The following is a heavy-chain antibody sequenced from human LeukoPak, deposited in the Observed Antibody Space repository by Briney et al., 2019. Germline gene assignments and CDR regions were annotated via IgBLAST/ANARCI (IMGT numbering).Heavy chain of an antibody. J-gene: IGHJ3*02. D-gene: IGHD3-10*01. CDR2: ISGGST. CDR1: GFTVSSNE. CDR3: ARGTNYYGSGPGDI. V-gene: IGHV3-38-3*01. Sequence: GGSLRLSCAASGFTVSSNEMSWVRQAPGKGLEWVSSISGGSTYYADSRKGRFTVSRDNSKNTLHLQMNSLRVDDTAVYYCARGTNYYGSGPGDIWGQGTMVTVSS.